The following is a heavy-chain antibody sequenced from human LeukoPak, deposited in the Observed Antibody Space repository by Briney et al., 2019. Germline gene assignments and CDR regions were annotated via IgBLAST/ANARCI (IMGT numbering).Heavy chain of an antibody. CDR3: AKVVGRLPAKWIDY. J-gene: IGHJ4*02. CDR1: GFTFSSYA. D-gene: IGHD2-2*01. V-gene: IGHV3-23*01. CDR2: ISGSGGSA. Sequence: GGSLRLSCAASGFTFSSYAMSWVRQAPGKGLEWVSAISGSGGSAYYADSVKGRFTISRDNSKNTLYLQMNSLRAEDTAVYYCAKVVGRLPAKWIDYWGQGTLVTVSS.